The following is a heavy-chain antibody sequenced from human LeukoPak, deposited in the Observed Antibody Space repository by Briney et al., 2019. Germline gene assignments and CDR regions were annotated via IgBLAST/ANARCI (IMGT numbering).Heavy chain of an antibody. CDR3: ATKGGSSSWYSPSWRVSGYFDY. D-gene: IGHD6-13*01. CDR1: GYTFTSYD. CDR2: MNPNSGNT. J-gene: IGHJ4*02. Sequence: GASVKVSCKASGYTFTSYDINWVRQATGQGLEWMGWMNPNSGNTGYAQKFQGRVTMTRNTSISTAYMELSSLRSEDTAVYYCATKGGSSSWYSPSWRVSGYFDYWGQGTLVTVSS. V-gene: IGHV1-8*01.